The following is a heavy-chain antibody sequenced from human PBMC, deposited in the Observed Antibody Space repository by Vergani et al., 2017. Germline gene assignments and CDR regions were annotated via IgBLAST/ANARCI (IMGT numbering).Heavy chain of an antibody. V-gene: IGHV3-30*02. CDR1: GFSVSNSG. CDR2: IQYDGSDI. CDR3: ANEGSANRIRGWLDH. D-gene: IGHD3-10*01. Sequence: QVQLVESGGGVVQPGGSLRLSCVASGFSVSNSGMHWVRQTPGKGLEWVAFIQYDGSDIFYADFVEGRFTISRDNSKNSLYLQMRSLRFDDTAVYNCANEGSANRIRGWLDHWGQGALVTVSS. J-gene: IGHJ4*02.